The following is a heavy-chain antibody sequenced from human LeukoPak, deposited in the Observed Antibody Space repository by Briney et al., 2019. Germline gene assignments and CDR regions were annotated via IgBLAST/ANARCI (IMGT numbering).Heavy chain of an antibody. CDR3: ARSNSGGNPLVDAFDI. D-gene: IGHD4-23*01. CDR1: GGTFSSYA. CDR2: IIPIFGTA. J-gene: IGHJ3*02. Sequence: SVKVSCKASGGTFSSYAISWVRQAPGQGLEWMGGIIPIFGTANYAQKFQGRVTITTGESTSTAYMELSSLRSEDTAVYYCARSNSGGNPLVDAFDIWGQGTMVTVSS. V-gene: IGHV1-69*05.